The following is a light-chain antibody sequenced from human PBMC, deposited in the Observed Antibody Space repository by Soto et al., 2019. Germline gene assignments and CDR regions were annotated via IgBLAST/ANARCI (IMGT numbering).Light chain of an antibody. CDR1: SGHSSYI. CDR2: LEGSGSY. Sequence: QSVLTQSSSASASLGSSVKLTCTLSSGHSSYIIAWHQQQPGKAPRYLMKLEGSGSYNKGSGVPDRFSGSSSGADRYLTISILQAEDGADYYCETWDSNTRVVGGGTRLTGL. V-gene: IGLV4-60*03. J-gene: IGLJ2*01. CDR3: ETWDSNTRV.